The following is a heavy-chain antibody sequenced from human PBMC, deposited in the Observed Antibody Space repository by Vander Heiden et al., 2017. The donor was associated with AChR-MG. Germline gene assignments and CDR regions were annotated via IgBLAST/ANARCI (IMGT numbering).Heavy chain of an antibody. CDR1: GFPFRRYA. CDR2: ISYDGSNK. D-gene: IGHD6-13*01. J-gene: IGHJ4*02. CDR3: ARDPSKYSSSWLFDY. V-gene: IGHV3-30-3*01. Sequence: QVQLVGSGGGVVQPGGSLRLSRAGAGFPFRRYAMHWVRQAPGKGLEWVAVISYDGSNKYYADSVKGRFTISRDNSKNTLYLQMNSLRAEDTAVYYCARDPSKYSSSWLFDYWGQGTLVTVSS.